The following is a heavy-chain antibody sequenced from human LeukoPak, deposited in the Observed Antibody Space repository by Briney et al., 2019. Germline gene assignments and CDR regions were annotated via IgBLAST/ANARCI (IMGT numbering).Heavy chain of an antibody. CDR3: ARDSITGDNSLDF. Sequence: GGSLRLSCAASGFTFSTYGIQWVRQAPGKGLEWVAVIIGDGSKAHYADSVRGRFTISRDNSNNTLYLQMNSLSAEDTAVYYCARDSITGDNSLDFWGRGTLVTVSS. V-gene: IGHV3-33*05. J-gene: IGHJ4*02. D-gene: IGHD7-27*01. CDR2: IIGDGSKA. CDR1: GFTFSTYG.